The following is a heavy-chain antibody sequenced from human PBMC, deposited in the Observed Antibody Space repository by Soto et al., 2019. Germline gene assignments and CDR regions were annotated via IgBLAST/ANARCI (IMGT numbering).Heavy chain of an antibody. V-gene: IGHV1-18*01. J-gene: IGHJ4*02. CDR3: ASGYDDDY. Sequence: QVQLVQSGPEVKKPGASVKVSCKASGYTFTNYGVSWVRQTPGQGLEWVGWISTSNGNTNYAQKLQGRVTLTTDTSTSTAYMELRSLISDDTAVYYCASGYDDDYWGQGTLVTVSS. CDR2: ISTSNGNT. D-gene: IGHD5-12*01. CDR1: GYTFTNYG.